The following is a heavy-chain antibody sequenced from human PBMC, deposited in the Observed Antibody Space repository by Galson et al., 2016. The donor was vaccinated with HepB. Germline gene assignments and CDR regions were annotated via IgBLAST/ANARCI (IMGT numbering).Heavy chain of an antibody. D-gene: IGHD6-19*01. J-gene: IGHJ4*02. CDR2: INSDGSSV. CDR1: GFMFSSHW. CDR3: ASGQWLLQVY. V-gene: IGHV3-74*01. Sequence: SLRLSCAGSGFMFSSHWMHWVRQAPGKGLVWVSRINSDGSSVDYADSVKGRFTISRDNARNTLFLQMNSLTAEDTAFYYCASGQWLLQVYWGQGTLVTVSS.